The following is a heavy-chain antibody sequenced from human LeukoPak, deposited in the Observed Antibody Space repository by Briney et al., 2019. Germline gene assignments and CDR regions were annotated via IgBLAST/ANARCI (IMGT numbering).Heavy chain of an antibody. CDR3: AREGWATPNWFDP. CDR1: GFTFSSYG. CDR2: IWYDGSNK. V-gene: IGHV3-33*01. D-gene: IGHD2-15*01. J-gene: IGHJ5*02. Sequence: GGSLRLSRAASGFTFSSYGMHWVRQAPGKGLEWVAVIWYDGSNKYYADSVKGRFTISRDNSKNTLYLQMNSLRAEDTAVYYCAREGWATPNWFDPWGRGTLVTVSS.